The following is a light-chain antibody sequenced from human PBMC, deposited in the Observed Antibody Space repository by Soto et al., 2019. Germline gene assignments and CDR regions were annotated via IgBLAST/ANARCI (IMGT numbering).Light chain of an antibody. Sequence: EIVLTQSPATLSLSPGERATLSCRASQSVSSSYLAWYQHKPGQAPRLLIYGASSRATGIPDRFSGSGSGTDFTLTISRLEPEDFAVYYCQQYGSSPRTFGQGTKVDIK. J-gene: IGKJ1*01. V-gene: IGKV3-20*01. CDR1: QSVSSSY. CDR2: GAS. CDR3: QQYGSSPRT.